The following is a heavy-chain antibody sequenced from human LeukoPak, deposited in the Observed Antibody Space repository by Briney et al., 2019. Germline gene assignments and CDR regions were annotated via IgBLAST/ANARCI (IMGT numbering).Heavy chain of an antibody. CDR2: VYHSGST. Sequence: SETLSLTCTVSGGSISSYYWSWIRLPPGKGLEWIGEVYHSGSTNYNPSLKSRVTISVDKSKNQFSLKLTSVTAADTAVYYCARLWPGPYHFDFWGQGTLVTVSS. CDR3: ARLWPGPYHFDF. V-gene: IGHV4-59*12. D-gene: IGHD3-16*01. J-gene: IGHJ4*02. CDR1: GGSISSYY.